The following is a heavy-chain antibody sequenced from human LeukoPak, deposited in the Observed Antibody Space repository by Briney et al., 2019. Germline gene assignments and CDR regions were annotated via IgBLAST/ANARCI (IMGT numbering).Heavy chain of an antibody. CDR3: ARGLATMGP. CDR1: GGSISSGSYS. D-gene: IGHD5-12*01. CDR2: IKSSGST. V-gene: IGHV4-61*10. Sequence: ASETLSLTCTVSGGSISSGSYSGSWIRQPAGRGPEWIGRIKSSGSTKYNPSLKSRVTISVDTSKNQFSLKLSSVTAADTAVYYCARGLATMGPWGQGTLVTVSS. J-gene: IGHJ5*02.